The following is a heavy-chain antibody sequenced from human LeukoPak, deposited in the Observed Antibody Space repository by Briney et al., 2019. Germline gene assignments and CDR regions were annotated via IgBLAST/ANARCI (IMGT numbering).Heavy chain of an antibody. CDR1: GFTFSSYS. CDR2: ISGSGGST. Sequence: GGSLRLSCAASGFTFSSYSMSWVRQAPGKGLEWVSAISGSGGSTYYADSVKGRFTISRDNSKNTLYLQMNSLRAEDTAVYYCAKEGAVVVPAAPYYGMDVWGQGTTVTVSS. CDR3: AKEGAVVVPAAPYYGMDV. J-gene: IGHJ6*02. D-gene: IGHD2-2*01. V-gene: IGHV3-23*01.